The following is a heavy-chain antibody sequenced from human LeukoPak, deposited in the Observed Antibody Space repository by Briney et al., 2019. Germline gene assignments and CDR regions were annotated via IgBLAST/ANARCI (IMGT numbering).Heavy chain of an antibody. CDR1: GFXFSSYA. V-gene: IGHV3-64D*06. CDR2: ISSNGGST. CDR3: VKENYGDYGEFDY. J-gene: IGHJ4*02. D-gene: IGHD4-17*01. Sequence: GGSLRLSCSASGFXFSSYAMHWVRQAPGKGLEYASAISSNGGSTYYADSVKGRFTISRDNSKNTLYLQMSSLRAEDTAVYYCVKENYGDYGEFDYWGQGTLVTVSS.